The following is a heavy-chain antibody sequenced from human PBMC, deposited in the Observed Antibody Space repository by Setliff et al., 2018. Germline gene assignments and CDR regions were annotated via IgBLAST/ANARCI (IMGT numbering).Heavy chain of an antibody. CDR2: ISYSGST. D-gene: IGHD1-1*01. Sequence: NPSETLSLTCSVSGVSVSGYFWSWIRQPPGKPLEWIGYISYSGSTNYNPSLKTRVSISEDTSRNQISLRLLSVSAADTAVYFCARDGAGHTESWKGHFGYWGQG. CDR3: ARDGAGHTESWKGHFGY. J-gene: IGHJ4*02. V-gene: IGHV4-59*02. CDR1: GVSVSGYF.